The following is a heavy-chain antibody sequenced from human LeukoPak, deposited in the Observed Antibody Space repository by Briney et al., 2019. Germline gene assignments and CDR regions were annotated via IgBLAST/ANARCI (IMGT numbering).Heavy chain of an antibody. J-gene: IGHJ4*02. V-gene: IGHV3-23*01. CDR1: GFTFSSYA. D-gene: IGHD3-3*01. Sequence: GVSLRLSCAASGFTFSSYAMSWVRQGPGKGLEWVSSISTTGSTTYYADSVRGRFSISRDNSQNTLSLQMDSLTAADTAVYSCATYDLWTTYYTFQYWGQGTLVSVSS. CDR3: ATYDLWTTYYTFQY. CDR2: ISTTGSTT.